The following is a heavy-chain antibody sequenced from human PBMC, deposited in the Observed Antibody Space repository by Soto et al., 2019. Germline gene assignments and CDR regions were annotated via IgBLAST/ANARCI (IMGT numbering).Heavy chain of an antibody. V-gene: IGHV4-4*02. CDR3: ATRATYSYDSSGFY. D-gene: IGHD3-22*01. CDR2: IYHSGST. CDR1: GGSISSSNW. J-gene: IGHJ4*02. Sequence: QVQLQESGPGLVKPSGTLSLTCAVSGGSISSSNWWTWVRQPPGKGLEWVGEIYHSGSTNYNPSLKSRVTTSKVNSKNQFSLKLSSVTAADTAVYYCATRATYSYDSSGFYWGQGTLVTVSS.